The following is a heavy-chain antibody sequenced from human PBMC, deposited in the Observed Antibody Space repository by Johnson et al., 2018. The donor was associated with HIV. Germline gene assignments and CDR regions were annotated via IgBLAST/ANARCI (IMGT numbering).Heavy chain of an antibody. D-gene: IGHD6-6*01. Sequence: VQLVESGGGLVQPGGSLRLSCAASGFTFSSYDMHWVRQAPGKGLEWVSGISWNSGSIGYADSVKGGFTISRDNAKNSLYLQMNSLRAEDTALYYCAKDTTFSSSHAFDIWGQGTMVTVSS. CDR1: GFTFSSYD. J-gene: IGHJ3*02. CDR2: ISWNSGSI. CDR3: AKDTTFSSSHAFDI. V-gene: IGHV3-9*01.